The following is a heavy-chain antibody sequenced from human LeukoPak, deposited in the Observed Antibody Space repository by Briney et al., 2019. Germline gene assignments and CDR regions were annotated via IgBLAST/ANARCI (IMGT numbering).Heavy chain of an antibody. CDR2: IYHSGSA. J-gene: IGHJ5*02. D-gene: IGHD2-15*01. Sequence: AGTLSLTCAVSGVAISSSNWWSWVRQPPGKGLEWIGEIYHSGSANYNPSLNSRVTISVDKSKNQFSLNLTSVTAADTAVYFCAKKDFVAPRCFDPWGQGTLV. CDR1: GVAISSSNW. V-gene: IGHV4-4*01. CDR3: AKKDFVAPRCFDP.